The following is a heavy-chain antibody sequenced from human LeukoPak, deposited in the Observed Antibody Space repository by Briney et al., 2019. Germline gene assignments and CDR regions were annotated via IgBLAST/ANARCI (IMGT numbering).Heavy chain of an antibody. J-gene: IGHJ4*02. D-gene: IGHD6-19*01. CDR2: ITPIFNTA. Sequence: SVKVSCKASGGTFSSLPITWVRQAPGQGLEWVGGITPIFNTATYAQRLKGRVSITTDESTNTAYMELTSLRSEDTAVYYCARRALTATDCSSGWYEDYWGQGTLVTVSS. V-gene: IGHV1-69*05. CDR3: ARRALTATDCSSGWYEDY. CDR1: GGTFSSLP.